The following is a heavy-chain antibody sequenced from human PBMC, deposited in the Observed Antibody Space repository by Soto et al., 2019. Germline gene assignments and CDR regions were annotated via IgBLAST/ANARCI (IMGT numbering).Heavy chain of an antibody. V-gene: IGHV1-69*02. D-gene: IGHD2-15*01. CDR3: TRIGCTGGNCKPYSYYAMDV. Sequence: SVNLSCKAAGGGFSIYTISWGRQAPRQGLEWMGRIIPILGIANYAQKFQGRVTITADKSTSTAYMELSSLRAEDTAVYYCTRIGCTGGNCKPYSYYAMDVWGQGTTVTVSS. J-gene: IGHJ6*02. CDR1: GGGFSIYT. CDR2: IIPILGIA.